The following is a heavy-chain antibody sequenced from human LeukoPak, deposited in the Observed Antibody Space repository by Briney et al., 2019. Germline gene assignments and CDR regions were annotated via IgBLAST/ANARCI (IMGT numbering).Heavy chain of an antibody. J-gene: IGHJ3*01. CDR1: GFAFNTFA. CDR3: ARDQSPHYYDSSGYGALNL. Sequence: GGSRRLSCVPSGFAFNTFAMNWVRQAPGKGLEWVSGISASGSRTYYGNSVKGRFTISRDNSKNTLFLQMNNLRGEDTARYFCARDQSPHYYDSSGYGALNLWGQGTMVTVSS. CDR2: ISASGSRT. V-gene: IGHV3-23*01. D-gene: IGHD3-22*01.